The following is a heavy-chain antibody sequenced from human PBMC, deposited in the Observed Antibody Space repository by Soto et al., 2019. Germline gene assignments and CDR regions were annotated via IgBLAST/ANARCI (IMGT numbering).Heavy chain of an antibody. V-gene: IGHV3-43*01. D-gene: IGHD3-10*01. CDR2: ISWDGGST. J-gene: IGHJ6*02. CDR3: AKARGSGSYAHYYYGMDV. Sequence: GGSLRLSCAASGFTFDDYTMHWVRQAPGKGLEWVSLISWDGGSTYYADSVKGRFTISRDNSKNSLYLQMNSLRTEDTALYYCAKARGSGSYAHYYYGMDVWGQGTTVTVSS. CDR1: GFTFDDYT.